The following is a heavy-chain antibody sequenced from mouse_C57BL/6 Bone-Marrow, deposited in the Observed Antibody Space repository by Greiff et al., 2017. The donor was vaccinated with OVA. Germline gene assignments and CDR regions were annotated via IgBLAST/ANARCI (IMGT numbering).Heavy chain of an antibody. CDR3: ARHGDMDY. V-gene: IGHV5-6*01. CDR2: ISRGGGYT. J-gene: IGHJ4*01. CDR1: GFTFSSYG. Sequence: EVMLVESGGDLVKPGGSLKLSCAASGFTFSSYGMSWVRQTPDQRLEWVATISRGGGYTYYPDSVKGRFTLTRDNAKNTPYLQLGSLKSEDAAMYYCARHGDMDYWGQGTSVTVSS.